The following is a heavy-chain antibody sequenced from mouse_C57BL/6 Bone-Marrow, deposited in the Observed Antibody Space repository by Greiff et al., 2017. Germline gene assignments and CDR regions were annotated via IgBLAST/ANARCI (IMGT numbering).Heavy chain of an antibody. D-gene: IGHD2-3*01. V-gene: IGHV1-64*01. CDR3: ARVGWLLLRFAY. CDR2: IHPNSGST. Sequence: QVQLQQPGAELVKPGASVKLSCKASGYTFTSYWMHWVKQRPGQGLEWIGMIHPNSGSTNYNEKFKSKATLTVDKSSSTAYMQLNSLTSEDSAVYYCARVGWLLLRFAYWGRGKLVTVSA. CDR1: GYTFTSYW. J-gene: IGHJ3*01.